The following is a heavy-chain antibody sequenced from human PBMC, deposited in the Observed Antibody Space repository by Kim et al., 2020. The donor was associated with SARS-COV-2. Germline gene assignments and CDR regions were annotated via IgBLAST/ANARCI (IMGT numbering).Heavy chain of an antibody. J-gene: IGHJ6*02. CDR3: ARDGDCSSTSCYYYYGMDV. D-gene: IGHD2-2*01. CDR2: IWYDGSNK. CDR1: GFTFSSYG. V-gene: IGHV3-33*01. Sequence: GGSLRLSCAASGFTFSSYGMHWVRQAPGKGLEWVAVIWYDGSNKYYADSVKGRFTISRDNSKNTLYLQMNSLRAEDTAVYYCARDGDCSSTSCYYYYGMDVWGQGTTVTVSS.